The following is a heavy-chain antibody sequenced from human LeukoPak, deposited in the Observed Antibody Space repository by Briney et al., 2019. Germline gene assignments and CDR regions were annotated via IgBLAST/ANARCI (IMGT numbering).Heavy chain of an antibody. CDR1: GGSISSSSYY. J-gene: IGHJ4*02. CDR3: ATYSYSSSWYGHDY. V-gene: IGHV4-39*01. CDR2: IYYSGST. Sequence: PSETLSLTCTVSGGSISSSSYYWGWIRQPPGKGLEWIGSIYYSGSTYYNPSLKSRVTISVDTSKNQFSLKLSSVTAADTAVYYCATYSYSSSWYGHDYWGQGTLVTASS. D-gene: IGHD6-13*01.